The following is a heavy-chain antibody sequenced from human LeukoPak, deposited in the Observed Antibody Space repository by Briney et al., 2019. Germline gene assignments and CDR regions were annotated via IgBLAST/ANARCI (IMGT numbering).Heavy chain of an antibody. Sequence: PGGSLRLSCAASGFTFSSYAMSWVRQAPGKGLEWVSAISGSGGSTYYADSVKGRLTTSRDNSKNTPYLQMNSLRAEDTAVYYCAKVMTRTMVRGVPPSDYWGQGTLVTVSS. V-gene: IGHV3-23*01. J-gene: IGHJ4*02. D-gene: IGHD3-10*01. CDR1: GFTFSSYA. CDR2: ISGSGGST. CDR3: AKVMTRTMVRGVPPSDY.